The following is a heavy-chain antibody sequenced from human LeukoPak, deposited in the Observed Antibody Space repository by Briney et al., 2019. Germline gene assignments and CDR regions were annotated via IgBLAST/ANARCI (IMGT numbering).Heavy chain of an antibody. V-gene: IGHV3-21*01. Sequence: GGSLRLSCAASGFTFSSYSMNWVRQAPGKGLEWVSSISSSSSYIYYADSVKGRFTISRDNAKNSLYLQMNSLRAEDTAVYFCARGISNVAGRENFDNWGQGTLVTVSS. CDR3: ARGISNVAGRENFDN. CDR1: GFTFSSYS. D-gene: IGHD6-19*01. CDR2: ISSSSSYI. J-gene: IGHJ4*02.